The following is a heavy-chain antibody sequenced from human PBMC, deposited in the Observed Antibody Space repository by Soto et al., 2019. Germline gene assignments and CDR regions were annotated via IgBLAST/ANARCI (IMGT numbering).Heavy chain of an antibody. CDR2: ISNTGGTT. J-gene: IGHJ4*02. D-gene: IGHD4-17*01. CDR3: AKDPGAYGGRSDY. V-gene: IGHV3-23*01. Sequence: EVQLLESGGGLEQPGGSLRLSCAASGFTFNNYAMNWVRQAPGKGLEWVSTISNTGGTTYYANSVKGRFTISRDNSKNTLYLQMNSLRAEDTAVYYCAKDPGAYGGRSDYWGQGTLVTVSS. CDR1: GFTFNNYA.